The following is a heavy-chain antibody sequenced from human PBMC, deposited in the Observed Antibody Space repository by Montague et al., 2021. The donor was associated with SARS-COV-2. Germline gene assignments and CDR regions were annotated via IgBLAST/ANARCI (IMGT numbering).Heavy chain of an antibody. CDR3: ARQGRISMVRLNWFDP. CDR1: GGSISSSSYY. D-gene: IGHD3-10*01. Sequence: SETLSLTCTVSGGSISSSSYYWVWIRQRRGKGLKWIGRIYTSGSTYYNPSLKSRVTISVDTSKNQFSLKLSSVTAADTAVYYCARQGRISMVRLNWFDPWGHCTQVAVS. V-gene: IGHV4-39*01. J-gene: IGHJ5*02. CDR2: IYTSGST.